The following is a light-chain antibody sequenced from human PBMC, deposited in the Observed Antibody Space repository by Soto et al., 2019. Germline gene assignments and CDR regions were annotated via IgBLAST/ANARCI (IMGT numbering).Light chain of an antibody. J-gene: IGKJ2*01. CDR2: LGS. CDR1: QSLLHSNGNKY. V-gene: IGKV2-28*01. CDR3: MQTLQTPYT. Sequence: EIVMTQSPLSLPVTPGEPASISCRSSQSLLHSNGNKYLGWYLQKPGQSPQLLIYLGSNRTSGVPDRFSGSGSGTDSTLKISRVEAEDVGVYYCMQTLQTPYTLGQGTRLEIK.